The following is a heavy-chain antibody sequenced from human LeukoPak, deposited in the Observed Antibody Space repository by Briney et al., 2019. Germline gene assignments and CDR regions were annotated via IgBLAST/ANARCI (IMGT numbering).Heavy chain of an antibody. CDR1: GGAINSRNYY. CDR2: IYYSGSV. V-gene: IGHV4-39*01. CDR3: ARRVATSGNFFDN. J-gene: IGHJ4*02. Sequence: SETLSLTCTVVGGAINSRNYYWGWIRQSPGKGLEWIGSIYYSGSVNNNPSLQSRVTISVDTSRNQFSLKLTSVTAADTAVYYCARRVATSGNFFDNWGPGTLVTVS. D-gene: IGHD3-3*01.